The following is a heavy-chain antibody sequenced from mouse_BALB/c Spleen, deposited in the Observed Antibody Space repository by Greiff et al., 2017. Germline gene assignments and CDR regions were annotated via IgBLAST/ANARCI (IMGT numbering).Heavy chain of an antibody. D-gene: IGHD2-1*01. CDR2: INPYNDGT. V-gene: IGHV1-14*01. CDR1: GYTFTSYV. J-gene: IGHJ4*01. Sequence: EVKLMESGPELVKPGASVKMSCKASGYTFTSYVMHWVKQKPGQGLEWIGYINPYNDGTKYNEKFKGKATLTSDKSSSTAYMELSSLTSEDSAVYYCARRGNSYAMDYWGQGTSVTVSS. CDR3: ARRGNSYAMDY.